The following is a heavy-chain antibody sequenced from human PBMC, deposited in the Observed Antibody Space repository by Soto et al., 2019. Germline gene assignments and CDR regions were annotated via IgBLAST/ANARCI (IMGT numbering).Heavy chain of an antibody. CDR2: ISSSSSTI. D-gene: IGHD6-19*01. V-gene: IGHV3-48*04. Sequence: GGSLRLSCAASGFTFSSYSMNWVRQAPGKGLEWVSYISSSSSTIYYADSVKGRFTISRDNAKNSLYLQMNSLRAEDTAVYYCASVAGTYYWYFDLWGRGTLVTVSS. J-gene: IGHJ2*01. CDR3: ASVAGTYYWYFDL. CDR1: GFTFSSYS.